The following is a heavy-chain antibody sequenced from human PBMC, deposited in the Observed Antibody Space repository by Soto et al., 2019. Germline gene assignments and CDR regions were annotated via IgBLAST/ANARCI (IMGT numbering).Heavy chain of an antibody. CDR3: ARDLRITIFGVVIDPFDY. V-gene: IGHV3-48*01. D-gene: IGHD3-3*01. J-gene: IGHJ4*02. Sequence: EVQLVESGGGLVQPGGSLRLSCAASGFTFSSYSMNWVRQAPGKGVEWVSYISSSSSTIYYADSVKGRFTISRDNAKNSLYLQMNSLRAEDTAVYYCARDLRITIFGVVIDPFDYWGQGTLVTVSS. CDR2: ISSSSSTI. CDR1: GFTFSSYS.